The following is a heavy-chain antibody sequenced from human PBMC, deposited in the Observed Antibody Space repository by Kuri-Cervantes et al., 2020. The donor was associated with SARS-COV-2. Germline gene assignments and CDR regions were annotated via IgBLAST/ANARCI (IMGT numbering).Heavy chain of an antibody. V-gene: IGHV4-39*01. CDR2: IYYSGST. Sequence: ESLKISCTVSGGSISSSSYYWGWIRQPPGKGLEWIGSIYYSGSTYYNPPLKSRVTISVDTSKNQFSLKLSSVTAADTAVYYCARGELLLWFGELSYDNWFDPWGQGTLVTVSS. CDR3: ARGELLLWFGELSYDNWFDP. D-gene: IGHD3-10*01. CDR1: GGSISSSSYY. J-gene: IGHJ5*02.